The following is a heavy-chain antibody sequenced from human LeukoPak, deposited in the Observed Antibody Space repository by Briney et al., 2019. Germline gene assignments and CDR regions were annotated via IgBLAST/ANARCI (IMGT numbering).Heavy chain of an antibody. J-gene: IGHJ4*02. Sequence: GGSLRLSCAASGFTFSNYWMHWVRRAPGKGLVWVSRIKSDGSSTSYADFVKGRFTISRDNAKNTLYLQMNSLRAEDTAVCYCARDPDICSGGSCYSHFDYWGQGTLVTVSS. CDR1: GFTFSNYW. D-gene: IGHD2-15*01. CDR2: IKSDGSST. CDR3: ARDPDICSGGSCYSHFDY. V-gene: IGHV3-74*01.